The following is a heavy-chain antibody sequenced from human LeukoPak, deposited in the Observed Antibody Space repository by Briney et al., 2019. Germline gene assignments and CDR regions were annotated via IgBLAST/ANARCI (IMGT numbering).Heavy chain of an antibody. J-gene: IGHJ4*02. CDR2: IWYDGSNK. CDR3: ARDTGSEDYYDSSGYYLGY. V-gene: IGHV3-33*01. Sequence: GGSLRLSCAASGFTFSSYGMHWVRQAPGKGLEWVAVIWYDGSNKYYADSVKGRFTISRDNSKNTLYLQMNSLRAEDTAVYYRARDTGSEDYYDSSGYYLGYWGQGTLVTVSS. CDR1: GFTFSSYG. D-gene: IGHD3-22*01.